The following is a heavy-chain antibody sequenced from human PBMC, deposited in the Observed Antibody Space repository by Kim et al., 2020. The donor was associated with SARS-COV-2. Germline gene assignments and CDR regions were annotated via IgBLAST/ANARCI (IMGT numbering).Heavy chain of an antibody. CDR3: ARDQRNYDILTGYSSYYYGMDV. Sequence: SETLSLTCTVSGGSISSYYWSWIRQPPGKGLEWIGYIYYSGSTNYNPSLKSRVTISVDTSKNQFSLKLSSVTAADTAVYYCARDQRNYDILTGYSSYYYGMDVWGQGTTVPVSS. CDR2: IYYSGST. CDR1: GGSISSYY. V-gene: IGHV4-59*01. J-gene: IGHJ6*02. D-gene: IGHD3-9*01.